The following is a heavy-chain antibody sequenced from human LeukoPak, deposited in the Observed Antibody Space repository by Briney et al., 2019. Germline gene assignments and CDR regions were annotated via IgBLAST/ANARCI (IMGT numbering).Heavy chain of an antibody. D-gene: IGHD4-17*01. CDR2: INWNGGST. CDR1: GFTFSSYS. Sequence: PGGSLRLSCAASGFTFSSYSMNWVRQAPGKGLEWVAGINWNGGSTGYADSVKGRFTISRDNAKNSLYLQMNSLRAEDTALYYCARDLGWADYGVQKGAFDIWGQGTMVTVSS. CDR3: ARDLGWADYGVQKGAFDI. V-gene: IGHV3-20*04. J-gene: IGHJ3*02.